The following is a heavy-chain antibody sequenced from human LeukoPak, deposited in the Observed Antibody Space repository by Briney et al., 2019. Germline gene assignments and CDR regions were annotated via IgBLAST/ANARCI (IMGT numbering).Heavy chain of an antibody. J-gene: IGHJ4*02. Sequence: SQTLSLTCTVSGGSISSGGYYWSWIRQHPGKGLEWIGYIYYSGSTYYNPSLKSRVTISVDTSTNQFSLKLSSVTAADTAVYYCARYRESNYVPNFDYWGQGTLVTVSS. CDR3: ARYRESNYVPNFDY. V-gene: IGHV4-31*03. CDR1: GGSISSGGYY. D-gene: IGHD4-11*01. CDR2: IYYSGST.